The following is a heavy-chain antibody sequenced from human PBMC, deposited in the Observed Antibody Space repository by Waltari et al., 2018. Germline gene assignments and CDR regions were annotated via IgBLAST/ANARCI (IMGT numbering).Heavy chain of an antibody. CDR2: FIPRSGGK. V-gene: IGHV1-69*06. D-gene: IGHD4-17*01. CDR1: RGSFSTYG. Sequence: QVRLVQSGAEVKEPGSSVRVSCRASRGSFSTYGITWVRQAPRQRLEWMGRFIPRSGGKIEAQKFQGRVTISADKSTYTVYMDLSSLTSDDTAIYFCARDLGPTVTEPYFDTWGQGTLVTVSS. J-gene: IGHJ4*02. CDR3: ARDLGPTVTEPYFDT.